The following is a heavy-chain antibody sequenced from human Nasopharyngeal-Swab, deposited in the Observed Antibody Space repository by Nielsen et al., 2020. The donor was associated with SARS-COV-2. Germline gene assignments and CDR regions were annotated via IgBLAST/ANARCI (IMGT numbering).Heavy chain of an antibody. D-gene: IGHD2/OR15-2a*01. J-gene: IGHJ3*02. CDR2: FDPEDGET. Sequence: ASVKVSCKVSGYTLTELSMHWVRQAPGKGLEWMGGFDPEDGETIYAQKFQGRVTMTEDTSTDTAYMELSSLRSEDTAVYYCAADPAHFSFWMDAFDIWGQGTMVTVSS. CDR1: GYTLTELS. CDR3: AADPAHFSFWMDAFDI. V-gene: IGHV1-24*01.